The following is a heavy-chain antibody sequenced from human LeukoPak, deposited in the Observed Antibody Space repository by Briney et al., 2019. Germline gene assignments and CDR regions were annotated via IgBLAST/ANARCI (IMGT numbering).Heavy chain of an antibody. Sequence: PSETLSLTCTVSGPSISSYYWSWIRHPPGKGLEWIGYIYYSGSTKYNPSRKSRVTISVDTSNIQFSLKLSSVTAADTAVYYCARTGGPRNYVLAFDIWGQGTMVTVSS. CDR2: IYYSGST. V-gene: IGHV4-59*01. D-gene: IGHD4-11*01. CDR3: ARTGGPRNYVLAFDI. J-gene: IGHJ3*02. CDR1: GPSISSYY.